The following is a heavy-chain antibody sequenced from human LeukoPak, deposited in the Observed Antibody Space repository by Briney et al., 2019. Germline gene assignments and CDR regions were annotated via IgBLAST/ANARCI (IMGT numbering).Heavy chain of an antibody. D-gene: IGHD6-6*01. CDR1: GFTFDDYT. J-gene: IGHJ6*03. CDR2: ISWDGGST. Sequence: GGSLRLSCAASGFTFDDYTMHWVRQAPGKGLEWVSLISWDGGSTYYADSVKGRFTISRDNSKNSLYLQMNSLRTEDTALYYCAGGAARHQYYYYYYMDVWGKGTTVTVSS. V-gene: IGHV3-43*01. CDR3: AGGAARHQYYYYYYMDV.